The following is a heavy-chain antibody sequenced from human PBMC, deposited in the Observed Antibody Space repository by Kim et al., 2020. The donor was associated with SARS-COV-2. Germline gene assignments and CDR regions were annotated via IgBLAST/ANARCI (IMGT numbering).Heavy chain of an antibody. J-gene: IGHJ4*02. CDR2: ISYDGSNK. CDR1: GFTFSSYA. D-gene: IGHD6-13*01. V-gene: IGHV3-30*04. Sequence: GGSLRLSCAASGFTFSSYAMHWVRQAPGKGLEWVAVISYDGSNKYYADSVKGRFTISRDNSKNTLYLQMNSLRAEDTAVYYCARDRIAAAGTGFDYWGQGTLVTVSS. CDR3: ARDRIAAAGTGFDY.